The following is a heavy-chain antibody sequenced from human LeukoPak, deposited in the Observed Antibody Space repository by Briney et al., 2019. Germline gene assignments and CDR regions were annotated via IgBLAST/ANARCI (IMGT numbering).Heavy chain of an antibody. CDR3: AAAFDY. D-gene: IGHD6-25*01. CDR1: GGSISSYY. Sequence: PSETLSLTCTVSGGSISSYYWSWIRQPPGKGLEWIGNTYYGGDTYYNPSLKSRVTISVDTSKNQFSLELNSVTAADTAVYYCAAAFDYWGQGILVTVSS. J-gene: IGHJ4*02. V-gene: IGHV4-59*04. CDR2: TYYGGDT.